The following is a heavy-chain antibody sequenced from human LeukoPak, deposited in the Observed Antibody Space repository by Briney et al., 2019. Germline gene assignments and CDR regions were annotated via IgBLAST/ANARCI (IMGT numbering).Heavy chain of an antibody. CDR2: IIPILGIA. J-gene: IGHJ5*02. V-gene: IGHV1-69*04. CDR1: GGTFSSYA. CDR3: ARARVGPYNWFDP. Sequence: SVKVSCKASGGTFSSYAVSWVRQAPGQGLEWMGRIIPILGIANYAQKFQGRVTITADKSTSTAYMELSSLRSEDTAVYYCARARVGPYNWFDPWGQGTLVTVSS.